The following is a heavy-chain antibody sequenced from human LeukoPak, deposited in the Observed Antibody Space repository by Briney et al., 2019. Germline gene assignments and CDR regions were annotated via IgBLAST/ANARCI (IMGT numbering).Heavy chain of an antibody. J-gene: IGHJ4*02. D-gene: IGHD3-10*01. CDR3: AREGPSVRGVIGEIDY. CDR2: MNPNSGNT. V-gene: IGHV1-8*01. CDR1: GYTFTSYD. Sequence: ASVKVSCKASGYTFTSYDINWVRQATGQGLEWMGWMNPNSGNTGYAQKFQGRVTMTRNTSISTAYMELSSLRSEDTAVYYCAREGPSVRGVIGEIDYWGQGTLVTVSS.